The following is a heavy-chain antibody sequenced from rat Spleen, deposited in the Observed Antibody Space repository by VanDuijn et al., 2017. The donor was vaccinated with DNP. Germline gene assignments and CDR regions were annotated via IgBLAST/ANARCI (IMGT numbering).Heavy chain of an antibody. CDR2: INSAGST. D-gene: IGHD1-6*01. CDR1: GYSITSSSR. Sequence: EVQLQESGPGLLKPSQSLSLTCSVTGYSITSSSRWNWIRKFPGNKLEWMGYINSAGSTDYNPSLKSRISITKDTSKNQFFLQLNSVTTEDTATYYCARSILRIPLDYWGQGVMVTVSS. V-gene: IGHV3-3*01. J-gene: IGHJ2*01. CDR3: ARSILRIPLDY.